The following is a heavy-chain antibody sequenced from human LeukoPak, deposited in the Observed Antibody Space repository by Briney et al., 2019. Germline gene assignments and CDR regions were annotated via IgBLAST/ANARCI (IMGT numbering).Heavy chain of an antibody. Sequence: GGSLRLSCAASGFTFSEKYMRWIRQAPGRGLEWDSYISSGSSYTNYADSVKGRFTISRDNAKNSLYLQMNSLRAEDTAAYYCARGLVTNYYDSRSYYLYHFDYWGQGTLVTVSS. CDR3: ARGLVTNYYDSRSYYLYHFDY. V-gene: IGHV3-11*06. CDR2: ISSGSSYT. D-gene: IGHD3-22*01. J-gene: IGHJ4*02. CDR1: GFTFSEKY.